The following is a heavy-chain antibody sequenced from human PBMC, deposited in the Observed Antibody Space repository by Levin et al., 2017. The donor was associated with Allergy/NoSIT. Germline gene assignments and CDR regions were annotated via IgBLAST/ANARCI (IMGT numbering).Heavy chain of an antibody. CDR1: GFTFSSYT. J-gene: IGHJ4*02. Sequence: LSLTCAASGFTFSSYTMHWVRQAPGKGLEWVAVISYDGSNKYYADSVKGRFTISRDNSKNTLYLQMNSLRAEDTAVYYCARERSSSWRSYFDYWGQGTLVTVSS. D-gene: IGHD6-13*01. CDR3: ARERSSSWRSYFDY. CDR2: ISYDGSNK. V-gene: IGHV3-30-3*01.